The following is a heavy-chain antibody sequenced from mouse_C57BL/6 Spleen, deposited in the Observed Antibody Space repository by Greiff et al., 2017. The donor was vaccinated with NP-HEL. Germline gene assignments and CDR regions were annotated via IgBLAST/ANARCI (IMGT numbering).Heavy chain of an antibody. J-gene: IGHJ2*01. CDR2: IYPRSGNT. Sequence: QVHVKQSGAELARPGASVKLSCKASGYTFTSYGISWVKQRTGQGLEWIGEIYPRSGNTYYNEKFKGKATLTADKSSSTAYMELRSLTSEDSAVYFCARRGDSSGDWGQGTTLTVSS. CDR3: ARRGDSSGD. CDR1: GYTFTSYG. V-gene: IGHV1-81*01. D-gene: IGHD3-2*02.